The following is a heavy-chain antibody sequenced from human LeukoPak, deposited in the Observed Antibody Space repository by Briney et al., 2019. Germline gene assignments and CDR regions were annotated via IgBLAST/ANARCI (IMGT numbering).Heavy chain of an antibody. D-gene: IGHD4-11*01. CDR3: ARDLPTGTYRAYFDN. V-gene: IGHV3-48*03. CDR1: GFIFSNYE. J-gene: IGHJ4*02. CDR2: ISSTGSDI. Sequence: GGSLRLSCAGSGFIFSNYEMNWVRQAPGKGLEWVSYISSTGSDIYYADSVKGRFTISRDNAENSLYLQMNSLRAEDTAVYYCARDLPTGTYRAYFDNWGQGTLVTVSS.